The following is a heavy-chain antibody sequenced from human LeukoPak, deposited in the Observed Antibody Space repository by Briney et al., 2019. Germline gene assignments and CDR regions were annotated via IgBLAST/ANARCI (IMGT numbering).Heavy chain of an antibody. CDR1: GFIFSTYW. V-gene: IGHV3-30-3*01. CDR2: ISYDGSNK. Sequence: GGSLRLSCTGSGFIFSTYWMHWVRQAPGKGLEWVAVISYDGSNKYYADSVKGRFTISRDNSKNTLYLQMNSLRAEDTAVYYCASAKSQSPYNWNEIDYWGQGTLVTVSS. J-gene: IGHJ4*02. D-gene: IGHD1-20*01. CDR3: ASAKSQSPYNWNEIDY.